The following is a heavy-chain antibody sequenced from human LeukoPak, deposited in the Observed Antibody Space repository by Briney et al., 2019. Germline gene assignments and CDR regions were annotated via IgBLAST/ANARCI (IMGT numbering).Heavy chain of an antibody. Sequence: ASVKVSCKASGYTFTSYYMHWVRQAPGQGLEWMGIINPSGGSTNYAQKFQGRVTMTRDMSMSTVYMELNSLRSEDTAVYFCARGLSSTSSFYYNYYYMDVWGKGTTVTVSS. CDR3: ARGLSSTSSFYYNYYYMDV. D-gene: IGHD2-2*01. CDR2: INPSGGST. J-gene: IGHJ6*03. CDR1: GYTFTSYY. V-gene: IGHV1-46*01.